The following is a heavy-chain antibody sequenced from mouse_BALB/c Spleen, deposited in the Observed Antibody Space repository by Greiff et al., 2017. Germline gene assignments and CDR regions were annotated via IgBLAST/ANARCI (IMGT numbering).Heavy chain of an antibody. Sequence: QVQLQQPGAELVKPGASVKLSCKASGYTFTSYWMHWVKQRPGQGLEWIGEINPSNGRTNYNEKFKSKATLTVDKSSSTAYMQLSSLTSEDSAVYYWARPIYYGSYYAMDYWGQGTSVTVSS. J-gene: IGHJ4*01. CDR2: INPSNGRT. V-gene: IGHV1S81*02. CDR3: ARPIYYGSYYAMDY. CDR1: GYTFTSYW. D-gene: IGHD2-1*01.